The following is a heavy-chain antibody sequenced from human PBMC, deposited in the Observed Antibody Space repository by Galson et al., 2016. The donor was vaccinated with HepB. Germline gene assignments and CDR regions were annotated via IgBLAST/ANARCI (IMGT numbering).Heavy chain of an antibody. CDR3: ARVRGTGWYFDF. V-gene: IGHV3-48*02. D-gene: IGHD6-19*01. CDR1: GFTFSSYS. Sequence: SLRLSCAPSGFTFSSYSMNWVRQAPGKGLDWVSYISSGDGTIYYADSVKGRFTISRDNAKNSLHLQMNSLRDEDTAVYYCARVRGTGWYFDFWGQGTLVTVSS. CDR2: ISSGDGTI. J-gene: IGHJ4*02.